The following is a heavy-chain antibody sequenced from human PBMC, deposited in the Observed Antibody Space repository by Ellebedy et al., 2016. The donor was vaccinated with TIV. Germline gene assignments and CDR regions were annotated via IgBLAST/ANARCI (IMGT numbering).Heavy chain of an antibody. CDR2: ISYDGETI. Sequence: GESLKISCVASGFTFKIFGMNWVRQTPGKGLEWVSYISYDGETIYYADSVEGRFSISRDNAKNSLYLQTTSLRDEDTAVYYCARDLDSNYDGFDYWGQGTLVTVSS. J-gene: IGHJ4*02. CDR3: ARDLDSNYDGFDY. CDR1: GFTFKIFG. D-gene: IGHD4-11*01. V-gene: IGHV3-48*02.